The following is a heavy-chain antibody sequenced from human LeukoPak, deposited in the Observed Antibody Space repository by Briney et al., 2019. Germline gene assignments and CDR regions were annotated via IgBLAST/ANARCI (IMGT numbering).Heavy chain of an antibody. CDR1: GGSISSGGYS. J-gene: IGHJ5*02. CDR3: ARAAPWFDP. Sequence: SETLSLTCAVSGGSISSGGYSWSWIRQLPGKGLEWIGYIYHSGSTYYNPSLKSRVTISVDRSKNQFSLKLSSVTAADTAVYYCARAAPWFDPWGQGTLVTVSS. CDR2: IYHSGST. V-gene: IGHV4-30-2*01.